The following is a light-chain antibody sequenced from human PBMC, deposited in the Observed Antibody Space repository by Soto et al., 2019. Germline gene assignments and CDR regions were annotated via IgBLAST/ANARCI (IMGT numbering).Light chain of an antibody. CDR1: QGISNY. J-gene: IGKJ3*01. V-gene: IGKV1-27*01. Sequence: DIQMTQSPSSLSASVGDRVTITCRASQGISNYLAWYQQQPGKPPKLPMYAASTLQSGVPSRFSGSGSGTDFTLTISSLQPEDVATYYCQRYNSVPPVTFGPGTKVNL. CDR2: AAS. CDR3: QRYNSVPPVT.